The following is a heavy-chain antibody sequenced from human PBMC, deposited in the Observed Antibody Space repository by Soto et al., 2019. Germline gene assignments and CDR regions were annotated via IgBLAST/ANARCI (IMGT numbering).Heavy chain of an antibody. CDR3: ARAAPYDSSGYYYPLGFDY. Sequence: AVKVSCKASGGTFSSYAISWVRQAPGQGXEWMGGIIPIFGTANYAQKFQGRVTITADESTSTAYMELSSLRSEDTAVYYCARAAPYDSSGYYYPLGFDYWGQGTLVTVSS. CDR2: IIPIFGTA. J-gene: IGHJ4*02. D-gene: IGHD3-22*01. CDR1: GGTFSSYA. V-gene: IGHV1-69*13.